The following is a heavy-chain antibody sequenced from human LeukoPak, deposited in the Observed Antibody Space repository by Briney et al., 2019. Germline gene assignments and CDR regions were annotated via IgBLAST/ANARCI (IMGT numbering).Heavy chain of an antibody. CDR1: GVSITNYY. J-gene: IGHJ4*02. CDR2: IYYTGST. V-gene: IGHV4-59*01. CDR3: ARGGCGITCFDY. D-gene: IGHD1-14*01. Sequence: PSETLSLTCTVSGVSITNYYWSWIRQPPGKGLEWIGYIYYTGSTNYNLSLKSRVTISVDTSKNQFSLKLSSVTAADTAVYYCARGGCGITCFDYWGQGTLVTVSS.